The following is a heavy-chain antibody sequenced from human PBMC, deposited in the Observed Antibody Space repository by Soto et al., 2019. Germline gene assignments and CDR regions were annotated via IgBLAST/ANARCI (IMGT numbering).Heavy chain of an antibody. V-gene: IGHV3-33*01. CDR1: GFTFSSYG. Sequence: QVQLVESGGGVVQPGRSLRLSCAASGFTFSSYGMHWVRQAPGKGLEWVAVIWDAGSNKYYAASVKGGFTISRDTSKNTLYLPMNSVRAEDTAVYYCARDPLDERYGDPLGYYYYYMDVWGKGTTVTVSS. D-gene: IGHD4-17*01. CDR2: IWDAGSNK. CDR3: ARDPLDERYGDPLGYYYYYMDV. J-gene: IGHJ6*03.